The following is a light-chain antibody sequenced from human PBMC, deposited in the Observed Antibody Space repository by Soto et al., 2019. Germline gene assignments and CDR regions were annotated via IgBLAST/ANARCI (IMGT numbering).Light chain of an antibody. Sequence: NFMLTQPHSVSESPGKTVTISCTRSSGSIASNFVQWSQQRPGRSPTTVIYQDNQRPSGVPHRFSGSIDRSSNSASLTISGLRTEDEADYYCQSYDESSHVFGTGTKLTVL. CDR1: SGSIASNF. CDR3: QSYDESSHV. V-gene: IGLV6-57*01. CDR2: QDN. J-gene: IGLJ1*01.